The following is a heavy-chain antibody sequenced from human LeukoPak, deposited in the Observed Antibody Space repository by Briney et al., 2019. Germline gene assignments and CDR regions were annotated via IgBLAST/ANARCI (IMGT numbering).Heavy chain of an antibody. Sequence: SETLSLTCAVYGGSFNGYYWSWIRQPPGKGLEWIGEINHSGSTNYNPSLKSRVSISVDTSKTQFSLKLSSVTAADTAVYYCAREGYYYDTNGYPAFDYWGQGTLVTVFS. CDR1: GGSFNGYY. D-gene: IGHD3-22*01. CDR2: INHSGST. CDR3: AREGYYYDTNGYPAFDY. J-gene: IGHJ4*02. V-gene: IGHV4-34*01.